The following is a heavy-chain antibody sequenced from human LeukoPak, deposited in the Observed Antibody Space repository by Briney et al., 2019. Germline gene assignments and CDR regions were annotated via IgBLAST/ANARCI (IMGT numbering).Heavy chain of an antibody. V-gene: IGHV1-2*06. CDR1: GYTFTGYY. D-gene: IGHD2-15*01. J-gene: IGHJ4*02. CDR3: ARDRRYCSGGSCYSFDY. CDR2: INPNSGGT. Sequence: ASVKVSCKASGYTFTGYYMHWVRQAPGQGLEWMGRINPNSGGTNYAQKFQGRVTMTRDTSISTAYMERSRLRSDDTAVYYCARDRRYCSGGSCYSFDYWGQGTPVTVSS.